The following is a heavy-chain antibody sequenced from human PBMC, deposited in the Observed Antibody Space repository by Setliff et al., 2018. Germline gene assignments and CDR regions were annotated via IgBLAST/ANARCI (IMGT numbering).Heavy chain of an antibody. CDR1: GGSISSGSYY. V-gene: IGHV4-39*07. D-gene: IGHD1-26*01. CDR3: ARDNPILGATDY. J-gene: IGHJ4*02. Sequence: KTSETLSLTCSVSGGSISSGSYYWGWIRQSPGKGLEWIGSMYYSGSTYYNPSLKGRVTLSVDTTKNQFSLKLTSVTAADTALYFCARDNPILGATDYWGQGALVTVSS. CDR2: MYYSGST.